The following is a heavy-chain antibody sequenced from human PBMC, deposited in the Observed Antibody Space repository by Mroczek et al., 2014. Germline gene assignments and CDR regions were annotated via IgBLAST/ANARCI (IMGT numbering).Heavy chain of an antibody. CDR3: ARGPIVVVPAAMTPLTPFDY. Sequence: QVQLQQWGAGLLKPSETLSLTCAVYGGSFSGYYWSWIRQPPGKGLEWIGEINHSGSTNYNPSLKSRVTISVDTSKNQFSLKLSSVTAADTAVYYCARGPIVVVPAAMTPLTPFDYWGQGTLVTVSS. CDR1: GGSFSGYY. D-gene: IGHD2-2*01. CDR2: INHSGST. J-gene: IGHJ4*02. V-gene: IGHV4-34*01.